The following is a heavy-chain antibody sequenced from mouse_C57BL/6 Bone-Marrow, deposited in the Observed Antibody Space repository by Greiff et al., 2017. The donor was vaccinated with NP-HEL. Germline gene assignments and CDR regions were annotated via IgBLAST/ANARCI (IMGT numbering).Heavy chain of an antibody. J-gene: IGHJ1*03. V-gene: IGHV5-12*01. CDR3: ARQRNCYWYFDV. CDR2: ISNGGGST. Sequence: EVQGVESGGGLVQPGGSLKLSCAASGFTFSDYYMYWVRQTPEQRLEWVAYISNGGGSTYYPDTVKGRFTISRDNAKNTLYLQMSRLKSEDTAMYYCARQRNCYWYFDVWGTGTTVTVSS. D-gene: IGHD4-1*01. CDR1: GFTFSDYY.